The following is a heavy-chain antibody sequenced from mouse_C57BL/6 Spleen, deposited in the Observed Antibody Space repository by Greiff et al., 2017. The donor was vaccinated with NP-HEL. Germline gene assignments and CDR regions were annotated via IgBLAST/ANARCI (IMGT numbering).Heavy chain of an antibody. V-gene: IGHV2-2*01. CDR2: IWSGGST. J-gene: IGHJ3*01. D-gene: IGHD1-1*01. Sequence: VQLQQSGPGLVQPSQSLSITCTVSGFSLTSYGVHWVRQSPGKGLEWLGVIWSGGSTDYNAAFISRLSISKDNSKSQVFFKMNSLQADDTAIYYCALYYYGSSSLGQFAYWGQGTLVTVSA. CDR1: GFSLTSYG. CDR3: ALYYYGSSSLGQFAY.